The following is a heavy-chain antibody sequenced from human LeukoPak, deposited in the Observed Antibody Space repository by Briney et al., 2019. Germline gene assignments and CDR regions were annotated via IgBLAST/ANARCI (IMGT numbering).Heavy chain of an antibody. V-gene: IGHV3-30*02. CDR2: IRYDGSNK. Sequence: PGGSLRLSCAASGFTFSSYGMHWVRQAPGKGLEWVAFIRYDGSNKYYADSVKGRFTISRDNSKNTLYLQMNSLRAEDTAVYYCAKPPLGRSSSSTQNYWGQGTLVTVSS. CDR3: AKPPLGRSSSSTQNY. D-gene: IGHD6-6*01. CDR1: GFTFSSYG. J-gene: IGHJ4*02.